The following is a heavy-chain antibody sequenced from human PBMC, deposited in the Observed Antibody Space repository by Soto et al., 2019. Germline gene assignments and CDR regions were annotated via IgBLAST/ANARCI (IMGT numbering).Heavy chain of an antibody. CDR3: ARDILFDY. J-gene: IGHJ4*02. Sequence: ASVKVSCKASGGTFSTYAISWVRQAPGQGLEWMGGIIPIFGTADYAQKFQGRVTITADESTTTAYMELSSLRSEDTAVYYCARDILFDYWGQGTLVTVSS. V-gene: IGHV1-69*13. CDR2: IIPIFGTA. D-gene: IGHD2-15*01. CDR1: GGTFSTYA.